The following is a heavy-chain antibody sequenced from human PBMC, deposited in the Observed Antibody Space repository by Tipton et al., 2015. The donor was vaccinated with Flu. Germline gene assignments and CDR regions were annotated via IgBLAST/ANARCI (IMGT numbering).Heavy chain of an antibody. V-gene: IGHV4-4*07. D-gene: IGHD3-10*01. Sequence: TLSLTCTVSGGPLSSYYWSWIRQPAGKGLEWIGRIYTSGNTNYNPSLKSRLTMSVDASKKQFSLKLRSVTAADTAVYYCARGSGSGTFVIFDFWGQGTLVTVSS. CDR1: GGPLSSYY. J-gene: IGHJ4*02. CDR3: ARGSGSGTFVIFDF. CDR2: IYTSGNT.